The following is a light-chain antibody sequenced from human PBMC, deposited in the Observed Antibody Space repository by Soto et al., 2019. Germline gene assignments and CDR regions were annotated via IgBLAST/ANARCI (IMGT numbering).Light chain of an antibody. CDR3: QQYSSTPHT. CDR2: GTG. V-gene: IGKV3-20*01. Sequence: EIVLTQSPGTLSLSPGQRATLSCRASQSVSSSYLAWYQHKCGQAPRLLMFGTGSRATGIPDRFRGTGSGTDFTLIVKKMETEDFAVYYCQQYSSTPHTFGQATKVDIK. J-gene: IGKJ2*01. CDR1: QSVSSSY.